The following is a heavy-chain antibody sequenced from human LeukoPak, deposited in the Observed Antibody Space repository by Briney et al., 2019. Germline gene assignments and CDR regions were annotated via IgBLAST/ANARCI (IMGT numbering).Heavy chain of an antibody. CDR3: ARGARFFAYYDY. D-gene: IGHD2-21*01. CDR2: IYHSGST. J-gene: IGHJ4*02. CDR1: SGSISSGGYS. Sequence: SETLSLTCAVSSGSISSGGYSWSWIRQPPGKGLELIGYIYHSGSTYYNPSLKSRVTISVDRSKNQFSLKLKSVTAADTAMYYCARGARFFAYYDYWGQGTLVTVSS. V-gene: IGHV4-30-2*01.